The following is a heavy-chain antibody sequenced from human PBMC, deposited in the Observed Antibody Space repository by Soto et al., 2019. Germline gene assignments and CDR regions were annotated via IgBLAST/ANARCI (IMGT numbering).Heavy chain of an antibody. CDR3: AKGLQRSGGYGDAFDI. Sequence: SLRHPYTAFECTFVDSAVHLIMQAPGKGLEWVSGISWSSGSIGSADSVKGRFTISRDNAKNSLYLQMNSLRAEDTALYYCAKGLQRSGGYGDAFDIWGQGTMVTVS. J-gene: IGHJ3*02. CDR1: ECTFVDSA. CDR2: ISWSSGSI. V-gene: IGHV3-9*01. D-gene: IGHD5-12*01.